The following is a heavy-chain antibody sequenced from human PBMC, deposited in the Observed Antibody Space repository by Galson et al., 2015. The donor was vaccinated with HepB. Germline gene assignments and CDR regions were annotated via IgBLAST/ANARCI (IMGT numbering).Heavy chain of an antibody. V-gene: IGHV3-30*03. D-gene: IGHD3-10*01. Sequence: SLRLSCAASGFAFYNYGMHWVRQAPGKGLEWVAVISYDGSIKFYADSVKGRFTISRDNAKNSLYLEMNSLRDEDTAVYYCARDPYGAGNYWGQGTLVTVSS. CDR1: GFAFYNYG. J-gene: IGHJ4*02. CDR3: ARDPYGAGNY. CDR2: ISYDGSIK.